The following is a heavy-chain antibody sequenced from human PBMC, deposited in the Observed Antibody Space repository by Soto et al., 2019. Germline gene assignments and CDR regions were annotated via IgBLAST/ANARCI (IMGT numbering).Heavy chain of an antibody. V-gene: IGHV5-51*01. CDR3: ARHSQVAKGYYGMDV. Sequence: PGESLKISCKGSGYSFTSYWIGWVRQMPGKGLEWMGIIYPGDSDTRYSPSFQGQVTISADKSISTAYLQWSSLKASDTAMYYCARHSQVAKGYYGMDVWGQGTTVTAP. D-gene: IGHD2-15*01. J-gene: IGHJ6*02. CDR2: IYPGDSDT. CDR1: GYSFTSYW.